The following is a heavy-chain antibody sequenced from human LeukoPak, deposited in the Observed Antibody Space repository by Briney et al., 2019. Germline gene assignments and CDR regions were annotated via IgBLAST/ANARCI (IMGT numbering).Heavy chain of an antibody. CDR3: ARAGYYDFWGGISDFDY. CDR2: IYYSGST. CDR1: GGSISSYY. Sequence: SETLSLTCTVSGGSISSYYWSWIRQPPGKGLEWIGYIYYSGSTNYNPSLKSRVTISVDTSKNQFSLKLSSVTAADTAVYYCARAGYYDFWGGISDFDYWGQGTLVTVSS. J-gene: IGHJ4*02. V-gene: IGHV4-59*08. D-gene: IGHD3-3*01.